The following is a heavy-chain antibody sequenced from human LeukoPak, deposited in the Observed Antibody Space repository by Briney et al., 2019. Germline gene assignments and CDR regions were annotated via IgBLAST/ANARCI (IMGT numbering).Heavy chain of an antibody. D-gene: IGHD3-22*01. CDR2: IYFSGRT. CDR1: GGAISRSTYY. V-gene: IGHV4-39*01. CDR3: ARRENTDSNDMKGAFDM. Sequence: SQTLSLTCAVSGGAISRSTYYCSWIRHPPGKGLEWSGSIYFSGRTYYNPSLKSRVTISADMSKNQFSLKLTSVTAADTAVYYCARRENTDSNDMKGAFDMWGQGTMVTVSS. J-gene: IGHJ3*02.